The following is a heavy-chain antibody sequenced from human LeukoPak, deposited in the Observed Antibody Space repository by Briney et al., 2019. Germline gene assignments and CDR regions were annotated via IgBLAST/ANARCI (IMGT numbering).Heavy chain of an antibody. CDR2: IWYDGSNK. CDR3: AREDDSYGHPFDY. J-gene: IGHJ4*02. D-gene: IGHD5-18*01. CDR1: GFTFSSYG. Sequence: GGSLRLSCAASGFTFSSYGMHWVRQAPGKGLEWVAVIWYDGSNKYYADSVKGRFTISRDNSKNTLYLQMNSLRAEDTAVCYCAREDDSYGHPFDYWGQGTLVTVSS. V-gene: IGHV3-33*01.